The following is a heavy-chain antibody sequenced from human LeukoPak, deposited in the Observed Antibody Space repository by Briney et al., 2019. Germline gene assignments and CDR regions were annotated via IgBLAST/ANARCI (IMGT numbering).Heavy chain of an antibody. CDR3: ASTEYYYDSSAEYGLDY. D-gene: IGHD3-22*01. Sequence: SQTLSLTCAVYGGSFSGYYWSWIRQPPGKGLEWIGEINHSGSTNYNPSLKSRVTISVDTSKNQFSLKLSSVTAADTAVYYCASTEYYYDSSAEYGLDYWGQGTLVTVSS. CDR1: GGSFSGYY. CDR2: INHSGST. J-gene: IGHJ4*02. V-gene: IGHV4-34*01.